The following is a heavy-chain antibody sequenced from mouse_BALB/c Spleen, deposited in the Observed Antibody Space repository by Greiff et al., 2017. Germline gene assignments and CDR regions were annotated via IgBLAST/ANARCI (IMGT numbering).Heavy chain of an antibody. Sequence: VKLMESGPGLVEPSQSLSITCTVSGFSLTSYGVHWVRQPPGKGLEWLGVIWAGGSTNYNSALMSRLSISKDNSKSQVFLIMNSLQTDDTAMYYCARGYYGSTPYAMDYWGQGTSVTVSS. D-gene: IGHD1-1*01. CDR3: ARGYYGSTPYAMDY. CDR1: GFSLTSYG. V-gene: IGHV2-9*02. CDR2: IWAGGST. J-gene: IGHJ4*01.